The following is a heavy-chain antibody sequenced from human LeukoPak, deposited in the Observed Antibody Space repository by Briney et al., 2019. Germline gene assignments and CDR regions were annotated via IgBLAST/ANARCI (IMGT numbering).Heavy chain of an antibody. J-gene: IGHJ4*02. Sequence: GGSLRLSCAVSGLSVSSNYMSWVRQAPGKGLEWVPVIYSGGTTYYADSVKGRFTISRDNSKNTLYLQMNSLRVEDTAVYYCARDVQMASYFDYWGQGTLVTVSS. D-gene: IGHD5-24*01. V-gene: IGHV3-66*01. CDR2: IYSGGTT. CDR3: ARDVQMASYFDY. CDR1: GLSVSSNY.